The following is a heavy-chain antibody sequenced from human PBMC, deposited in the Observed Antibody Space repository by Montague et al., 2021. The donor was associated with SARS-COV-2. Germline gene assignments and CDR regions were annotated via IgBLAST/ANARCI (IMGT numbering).Heavy chain of an antibody. CDR2: IFHSGST. CDR3: ARRITMVRGVTKRNNWFDP. D-gene: IGHD3-10*01. V-gene: IGHV4-4*02. CDR1: GGSISSDNW. Sequence: SETLSLTCAVSGGSISSDNWWSWVRQSPGKGLEWIGEIFHSGSTXYNPSLKSRVTMSVDKSKNGFSLKLSPVTAADTAMYYCARRITMVRGVTKRNNWFDPWGRGILVTVSS. J-gene: IGHJ5*02.